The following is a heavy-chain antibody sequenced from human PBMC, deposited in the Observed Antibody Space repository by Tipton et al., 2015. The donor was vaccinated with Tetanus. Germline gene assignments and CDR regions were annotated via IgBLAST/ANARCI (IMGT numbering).Heavy chain of an antibody. CDR1: FGSTFNSFI. Sequence: QSGAEVKMPGDSVKVSCKASFGSTFNSFIITWVRQAPGQGLEWMGWIRAHNGDTKYAQKFQGRVTLTTDTSTMTAYMEVRSLGSDDTAVYYCVREINGGNSGYDYYFDNWGQGTLVTVS. CDR3: VREINGGNSGYDYYFDN. CDR2: IRAHNGDT. D-gene: IGHD5-12*01. J-gene: IGHJ4*02. V-gene: IGHV1-18*01.